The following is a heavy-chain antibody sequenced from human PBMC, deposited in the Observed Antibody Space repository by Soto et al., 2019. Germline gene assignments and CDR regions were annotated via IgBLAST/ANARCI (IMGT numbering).Heavy chain of an antibody. CDR1: GGGNLRDYR. CDR3: ARGGDGYNFGAVY. J-gene: IGHJ4*02. CDR2: IIPKLGSA. Sequence: QVQLVQSGAEVKEPGSSVKVSCKASGGGNLRDYRTTWVRRAPGQGLEWMGGIIPKLGSANYAQNFXGRXXXXXXXXXXXXXXXXXXXXXXXXAVYYCARGGDGYNFGAVYWGQGTPVTVSS. D-gene: IGHD2-21*01. V-gene: IGHV1-69*01.